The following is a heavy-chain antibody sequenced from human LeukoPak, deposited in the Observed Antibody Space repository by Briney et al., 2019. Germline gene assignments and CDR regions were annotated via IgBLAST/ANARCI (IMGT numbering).Heavy chain of an antibody. CDR1: GFTFSEYS. D-gene: IGHD3-10*01. CDR2: ISTSSSHI. Sequence: GGSLRLSCAASGFTFSEYSMNWVRQPPGKGLEWVPFISTSSSHIYYGDSVKGRFTISRDNARNTVSLLMNSLRDEDTAVYYCAREVSGYGSGSFYFDYWGQGMLVTVSS. CDR3: AREVSGYGSGSFYFDY. V-gene: IGHV3-21*01. J-gene: IGHJ4*02.